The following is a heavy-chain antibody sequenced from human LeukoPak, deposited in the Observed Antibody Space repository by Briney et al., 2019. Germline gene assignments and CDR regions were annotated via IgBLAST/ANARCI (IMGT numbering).Heavy chain of an antibody. V-gene: IGHV4-34*01. CDR2: INHSGST. Sequence: SETLSLTCAVYGGSFSGYYWSWIRQPPGKGLEWIGEINHSGSTNYNPSLKIRVTISVDTSKNQFSLKLSSVTAADTAVYYCARNYRLRWYLQEHNWYFDRWGRGTLVTVS. CDR3: ARNYRLRWYLQEHNWYFDR. D-gene: IGHD4-23*01. CDR1: GGSFSGYY. J-gene: IGHJ2*01.